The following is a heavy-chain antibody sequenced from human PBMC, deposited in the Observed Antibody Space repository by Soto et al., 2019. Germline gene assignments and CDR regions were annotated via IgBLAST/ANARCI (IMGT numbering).Heavy chain of an antibody. V-gene: IGHV1-58*01. Sequence: ASVKVSCKASGFTFTSSAVQWVRQARGQRLEWIGWIVVGSGNTNYAQKFQERVTITRDMSTSTAYMELSSLRSEDTAVYYCAADSVRFGELFTADVWGQGTTVTVSS. D-gene: IGHD3-10*01. CDR1: GFTFTSSA. CDR2: IVVGSGNT. J-gene: IGHJ6*02. CDR3: AADSVRFGELFTADV.